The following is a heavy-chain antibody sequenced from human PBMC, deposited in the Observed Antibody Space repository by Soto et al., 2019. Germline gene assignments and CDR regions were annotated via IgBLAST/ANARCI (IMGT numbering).Heavy chain of an antibody. D-gene: IGHD6-13*01. Sequence: GESMKISSQGSGYRFTSYWIGWVRQLTGKGLEWMGIIYPGDSDTRYSPSFQGQVTISADKSISTAYLQWSSLKASDTAMYYCARGWQLVPDDAFDIWGQGTMVTVSS. CDR1: GYRFTSYW. CDR3: ARGWQLVPDDAFDI. J-gene: IGHJ3*02. V-gene: IGHV5-51*01. CDR2: IYPGDSDT.